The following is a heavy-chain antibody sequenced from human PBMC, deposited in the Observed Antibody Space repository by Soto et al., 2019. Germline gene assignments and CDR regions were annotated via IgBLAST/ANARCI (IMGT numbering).Heavy chain of an antibody. J-gene: IGHJ4*02. CDR3: ARNSRDGYNSPCDY. V-gene: IGHV1-69*01. CDR2: IIHIFGTA. CDR1: GGTFSSYA. Sequence: QVQLVQSGAELKKPGSSVKVSCKASGGTFSSYAISWVRQAPGQGLECMGGIIHIFGTANYAQKFQGRVTITADESTSTTYMELSSLRSEDTAVYYCARNSRDGYNSPCDYWGQGTLVTVSS. D-gene: IGHD5-12*01.